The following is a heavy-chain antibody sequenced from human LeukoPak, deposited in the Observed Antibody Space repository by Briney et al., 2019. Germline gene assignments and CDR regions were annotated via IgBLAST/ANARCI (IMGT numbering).Heavy chain of an antibody. CDR2: VYYSGGT. D-gene: IGHD6-19*01. CDR3: ARHAVYAGSGWAFDY. V-gene: IGHV4-59*08. CDR1: GGSISSYY. Sequence: SETLSLTCTVSGGSISSYYWSWIRQPPGKGPEWIGFVYYSGGTNYNPSLKSRVTISIDTSKNQFSLKLSSVTAADTAVYFCARHAVYAGSGWAFDYWGQGTPVTVSS. J-gene: IGHJ4*02.